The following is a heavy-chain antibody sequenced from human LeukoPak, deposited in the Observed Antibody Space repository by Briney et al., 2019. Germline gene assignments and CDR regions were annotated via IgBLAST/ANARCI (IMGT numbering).Heavy chain of an antibody. CDR3: AKLGTYDYGSGSSDY. V-gene: IGHV3-23*01. J-gene: IGHJ4*02. D-gene: IGHD3-10*01. CDR2: ISGSGGST. CDR1: GFTFSSYA. Sequence: AGGSLRLSCAASGFTFSSYAMRWVRQAPGKGLEWVSAISGSGGSTYYADSVKGRFTISRDNSKNTLYLQMNSLRAEDTPVYYCAKLGTYDYGSGSSDYGGQGTLVTVSS.